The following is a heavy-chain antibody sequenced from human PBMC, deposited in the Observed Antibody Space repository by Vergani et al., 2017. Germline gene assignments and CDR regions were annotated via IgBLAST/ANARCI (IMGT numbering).Heavy chain of an antibody. V-gene: IGHV3-33*01. Sequence: QVQLVESGGGVVQPGRSLRLSCAASGFTFSSYGMHWVRQAPGKGLEWVAVIWYDGSNKYYADSVKGRFTISRDNSKNTLYLQMNSLRAEDTAVYYCARGSGEYYGMDVWGQGTTVTVSS. J-gene: IGHJ6*02. D-gene: IGHD3-10*01. CDR3: ARGSGEYYGMDV. CDR1: GFTFSSYG. CDR2: IWYDGSNK.